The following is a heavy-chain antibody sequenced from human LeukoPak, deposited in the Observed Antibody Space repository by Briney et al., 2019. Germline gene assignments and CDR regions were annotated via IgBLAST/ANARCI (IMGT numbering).Heavy chain of an antibody. V-gene: IGHV3-30*03. CDR1: GFTFSSYG. Sequence: GRSLRLSCAASGFTFSSYGMHWVRQAPGKGLEWVAVISYDGSNKYYADSVKGRFTISRDNSKNTLYLQMNSLRAEDTAVYYSARGASQWYFDLWGRGTLVTVSS. CDR2: ISYDGSNK. CDR3: ARGASQWYFDL. J-gene: IGHJ2*01.